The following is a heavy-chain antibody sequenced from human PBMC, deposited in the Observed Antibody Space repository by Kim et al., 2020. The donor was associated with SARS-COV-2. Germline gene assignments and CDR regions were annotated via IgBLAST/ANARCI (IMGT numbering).Heavy chain of an antibody. CDR1: GGSFSTYT. V-gene: IGHV1-69*02. CDR2: IIPMLGLP. J-gene: IGHJ3*01. D-gene: IGHD1-26*01. CDR3: ARMEGAATSDDDFDV. Sequence: SVKVSCKASGGSFSTYTISWVRQAPGQGLEWMGRIIPMLGLPNYAQKFQGKVTISADRSTNTSYMELRSLTSEDTALYYCARMEGAATSDDDFDVWGQGTLVTVSS.